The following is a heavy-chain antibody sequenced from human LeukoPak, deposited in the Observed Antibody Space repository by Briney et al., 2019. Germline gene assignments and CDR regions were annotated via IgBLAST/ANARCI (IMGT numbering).Heavy chain of an antibody. D-gene: IGHD3-22*01. Sequence: SETLSLTCTVSGGSMSPYHWGWIRQPPGKGLEWTGYIYYSGSTNYNPSLKSRVTISVDTSKNQFSLKLSSVTAADTAVYYCARGDSSGYFDYWGQGTLVTVSS. V-gene: IGHV4-59*12. CDR1: GGSMSPYH. J-gene: IGHJ4*02. CDR2: IYYSGST. CDR3: ARGDSSGYFDY.